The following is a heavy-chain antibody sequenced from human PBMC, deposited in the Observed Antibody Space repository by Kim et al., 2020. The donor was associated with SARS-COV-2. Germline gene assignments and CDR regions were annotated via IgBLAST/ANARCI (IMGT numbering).Heavy chain of an antibody. D-gene: IGHD3-22*01. CDR1: GFTFGDYG. CDR2: IRSKGYGGTT. CDR3: TRAPVVITTILQY. J-gene: IGHJ4*02. Sequence: GGSLRLSCTTSGFTFGDYGMSWVRQAPGKGLEWVGFIRSKGYGGTTEYAASVKGRFTISRDDSKSIAYLQMNSLKTEDTAVYYCTRAPVVITTILQYWGQGTLVTVSS. V-gene: IGHV3-49*04.